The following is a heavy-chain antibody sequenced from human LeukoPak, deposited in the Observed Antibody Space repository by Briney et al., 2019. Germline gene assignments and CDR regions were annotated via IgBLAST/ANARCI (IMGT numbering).Heavy chain of an antibody. Sequence: PGGSLRLSCAASGFTFSSYGMHWVRQAPGKGLEWVAVISYDGSNKYYADSVKGRFTISRDNSKNTLYLQMNSLRDGDTAIYYCARARGDALDVWGQGTMVTVSS. CDR2: ISYDGSNK. V-gene: IGHV3-30*03. D-gene: IGHD3-10*01. CDR3: ARARGDALDV. CDR1: GFTFSSYG. J-gene: IGHJ3*01.